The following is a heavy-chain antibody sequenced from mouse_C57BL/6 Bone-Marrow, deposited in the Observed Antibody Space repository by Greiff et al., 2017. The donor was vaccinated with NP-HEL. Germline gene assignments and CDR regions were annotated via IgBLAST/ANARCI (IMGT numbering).Heavy chain of an antibody. CDR2: ISSGGDYI. D-gene: IGHD2-5*01. CDR1: GFTFSSYA. CDR3: TRDYSNFHWYFDV. J-gene: IGHJ1*01. V-gene: IGHV5-9-1*02. Sequence: EVKVVESGEGLVKPGGSLKLSCAASGFTFSSYAMSWVRQTPEKRLEWVAYISSGGDYIYYADTLKGRFTISRDNARNTLYLQMSSLKSEDTAMYYCTRDYSNFHWYFDVWGSGTTVTVSS.